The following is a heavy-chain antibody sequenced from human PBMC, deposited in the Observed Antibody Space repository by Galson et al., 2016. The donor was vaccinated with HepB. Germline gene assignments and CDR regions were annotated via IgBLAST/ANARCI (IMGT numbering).Heavy chain of an antibody. V-gene: IGHV3-23*01. Sequence: SLRLSCAVSGLMYTHYAMNWVRQAPGKGLEWVPIINDSGDHIYYAESVKGRFTISRDKATNTLYLQMNSLRAEDTALYYCARDRGYRALDLWGQGTTVTVSS. D-gene: IGHD3-10*01. J-gene: IGHJ3*01. CDR3: ARDRGYRALDL. CDR1: GLMYTHYA. CDR2: INDSGDHI.